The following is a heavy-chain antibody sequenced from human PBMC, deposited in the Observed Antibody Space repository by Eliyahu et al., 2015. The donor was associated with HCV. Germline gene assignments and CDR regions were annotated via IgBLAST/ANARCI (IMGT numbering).Heavy chain of an antibody. CDR1: GFSLSXSXXG. J-gene: IGHJ5*02. V-gene: IGHV2-5*01. CDR3: AHSGLLWFGDSAEFDP. Sequence: QITLKESGPTLVKPTQTLTLTCTFSGFSLSXSXXGXGWIRQPPGKALEWLALIYWNDDKRYSPSLKSRLTITKDTSKNQVVLTMTNMDPVDTATYYCAHSGLLWFGDSAEFDPWGQGTLVTVSS. D-gene: IGHD3-10*01. CDR2: IYWNDDK.